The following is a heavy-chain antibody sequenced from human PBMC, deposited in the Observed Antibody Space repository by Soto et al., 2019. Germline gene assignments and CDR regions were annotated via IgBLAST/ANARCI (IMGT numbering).Heavy chain of an antibody. Sequence: ASVKVSCKASGYTFTSYGISWVRQAPGQGLEWMGWISAYNGNTNYAQKLQGRVTMTTDTSTSTAYMELRSLRSDDTAVCYGAREGSSRSTNGDPFYYYYRMDVWGQGTTVTVSS. J-gene: IGHJ6*02. CDR3: AREGSSRSTNGDPFYYYYRMDV. CDR1: GYTFTSYG. V-gene: IGHV1-18*01. CDR2: ISAYNGNT. D-gene: IGHD1-1*01.